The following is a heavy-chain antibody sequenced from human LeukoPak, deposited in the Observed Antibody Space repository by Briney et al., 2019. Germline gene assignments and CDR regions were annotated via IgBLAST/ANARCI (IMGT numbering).Heavy chain of an antibody. CDR3: ARDKLATTPAPGY. CDR1: GYTFTSYG. J-gene: IGHJ4*02. V-gene: IGHV1-18*01. D-gene: IGHD5-24*01. Sequence: ASVKVSCKASGYTFTSYGIGWVRQAPGQGLEWMGWISAYNGNTNYAQKLQGRVTMTTDTSTSTAYVELRSLRSDDTAVYYCARDKLATTPAPGYWGQGTLVTVSS. CDR2: ISAYNGNT.